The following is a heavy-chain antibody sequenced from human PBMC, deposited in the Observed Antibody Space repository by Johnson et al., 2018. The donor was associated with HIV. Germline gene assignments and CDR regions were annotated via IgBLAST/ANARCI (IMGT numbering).Heavy chain of an antibody. CDR2: MNWNGGST. V-gene: IGHV3-20*04. CDR1: GFTFDDYG. J-gene: IGHJ3*02. D-gene: IGHD2-2*01. Sequence: VQLVESGGGVVRPGGSLRLSCATSGFTFDDYGMSWVRQAPGKGLEWVSGMNWNGGSTGYADSVKGRCTIYRENAKSSLYLQMNSLRAEDTALYYCARERRSTNTWYVRDAFDIWGQGTMVTVSS. CDR3: ARERRSTNTWYVRDAFDI.